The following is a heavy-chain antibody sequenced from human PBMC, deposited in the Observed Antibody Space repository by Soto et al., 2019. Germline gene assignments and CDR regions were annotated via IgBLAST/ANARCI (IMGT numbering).Heavy chain of an antibody. CDR1: GFTFSSYG. Sequence: GGSLRLSCAASGFTFSSYGMHWVRQAPGKGLEWVAVISYDGSNKYYADSVKGRFTISRDNSKNTLYLQMNSLRAEDTAVYYCAKDTYYYDSSGYGEFDYWGQGTLVTVSS. D-gene: IGHD3-22*01. V-gene: IGHV3-30*18. CDR3: AKDTYYYDSSGYGEFDY. J-gene: IGHJ4*02. CDR2: ISYDGSNK.